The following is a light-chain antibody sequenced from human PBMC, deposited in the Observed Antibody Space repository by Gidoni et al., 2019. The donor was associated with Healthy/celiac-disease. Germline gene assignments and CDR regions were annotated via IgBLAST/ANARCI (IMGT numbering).Light chain of an antibody. CDR3: QQYNNLPYT. J-gene: IGKJ2*01. CDR2: DAS. V-gene: IGKV1-33*01. Sequence: DIQLTQSQSSQSASVGDRVTITCQASQDISNYLNLYQQKPGKPPKLLIYDASNFETGVPSRFSGSGSGTDFTFTISSLQPEDIATYYCQQYNNLPYTFGQGTKLEIK. CDR1: QDISNY.